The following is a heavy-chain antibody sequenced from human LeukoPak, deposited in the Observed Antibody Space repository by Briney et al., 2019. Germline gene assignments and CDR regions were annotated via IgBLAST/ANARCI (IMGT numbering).Heavy chain of an antibody. D-gene: IGHD3-16*02. J-gene: IGHJ6*02. Sequence: SQTPSLTSAISGDSASGNSVGWHWIRQSPSRGLEWLGRTYYRAKWYNDYAVSVKSRITIIPDTSKNQFSLQLNSVTPEDTDVYYCARSYHYAMDVWGQGTTVTVSS. V-gene: IGHV6-1*01. CDR3: ARSYHYAMDV. CDR2: TYYRAKWYN. CDR1: GDSASGNSVG.